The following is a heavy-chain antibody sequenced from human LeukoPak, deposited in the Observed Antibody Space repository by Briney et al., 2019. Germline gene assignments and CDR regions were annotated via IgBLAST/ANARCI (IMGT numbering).Heavy chain of an antibody. Sequence: PGGSLRLSCAASGLTFSSYAMTWVRQAPGKGLEWVSSISSSSSYIYYADSVKGRFTISRDNAKNSLYLQMNSLRAEDTAVYYCARDLEVVPAAIMTSPFDYWGQGTLVTVSS. D-gene: IGHD2-2*01. CDR3: ARDLEVVPAAIMTSPFDY. V-gene: IGHV3-21*01. CDR2: ISSSSSYI. CDR1: GLTFSSYA. J-gene: IGHJ4*02.